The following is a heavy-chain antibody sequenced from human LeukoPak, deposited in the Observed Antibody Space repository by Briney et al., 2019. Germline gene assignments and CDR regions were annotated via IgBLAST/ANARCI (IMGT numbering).Heavy chain of an antibody. J-gene: IGHJ6*03. V-gene: IGHV3-21*01. CDR3: ARDPYSGSYGDYYMDV. D-gene: IGHD1-26*01. Sequence: GESLRLSCAASGFTFSTYNMNWVRQAPGKGLEWVSSITSTSSYIYYADSVKGRFTISRDNAKSSLYLQMNSLRDEDTAVYYCARDPYSGSYGDYYMDVWGKGTTVTISS. CDR2: ITSTSSYI. CDR1: GFTFSTYN.